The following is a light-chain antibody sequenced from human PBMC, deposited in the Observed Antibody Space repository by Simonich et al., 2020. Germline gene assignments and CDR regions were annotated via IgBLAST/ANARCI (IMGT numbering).Light chain of an antibody. Sequence: QSALTQPASVSGSPGQSITISCTGTSSDVGGYNYVSWYQQHPGKAPKPMIYDVSKRPSVVSNRFSGSKSGNTASLTISGLQAEDEADYYCSSYTSSSTSVFGGGTKLTVL. CDR1: SSDVGGYNY. CDR3: SSYTSSSTSV. CDR2: DVS. V-gene: IGLV2-14*01. J-gene: IGLJ3*02.